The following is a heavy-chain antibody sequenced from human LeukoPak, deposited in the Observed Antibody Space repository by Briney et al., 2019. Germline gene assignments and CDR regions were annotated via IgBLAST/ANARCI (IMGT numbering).Heavy chain of an antibody. CDR1: GYTFTSYY. CDR2: INPSGGST. V-gene: IGHV1-46*01. J-gene: IGHJ6*02. CDR3: ARDWYCSSTSCYYSHYYGMDV. D-gene: IGHD2-2*01. Sequence: GASVKVSCKASGYTFTSYYMHWVRQAPGQGLEWMGIINPSGGSTSYAQKFQGRVTMTRDTSASTAYMELSSLRSEDTAVYYCARDWYCSSTSCYYSHYYGMDVWGQGTTVTVSS.